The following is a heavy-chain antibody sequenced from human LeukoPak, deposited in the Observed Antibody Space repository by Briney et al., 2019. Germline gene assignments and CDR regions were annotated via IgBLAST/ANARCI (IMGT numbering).Heavy chain of an antibody. CDR2: IKPSGSEK. CDR1: GFTFSNYW. J-gene: IGHJ4*02. V-gene: IGHV3-7*01. Sequence: TGGSLRLSCEGSGFTFSNYWMTWVRQAPEKRLEWVANIKPSGSEKHYADSVEGRFTISRDNAKNSLYLQMSSLRAEDTAVYYCARDVSGAKPPYYFDYWGQGTLVTVSS. D-gene: IGHD4/OR15-4a*01. CDR3: ARDVSGAKPPYYFDY.